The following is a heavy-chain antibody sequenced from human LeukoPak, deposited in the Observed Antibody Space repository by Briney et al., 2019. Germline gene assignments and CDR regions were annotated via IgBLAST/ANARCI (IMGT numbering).Heavy chain of an antibody. CDR2: IYYSGST. J-gene: IGHJ5*02. D-gene: IGHD3-3*01. CDR3: ARDGLRSSDWFDP. CDR1: GGSISSGDYY. Sequence: PSETLSLTCTVSGGSISSGDYYWSWIRQPPGKGLEWIGYIYYSGSTYYNPSLKSRVTISVDTSKNQFSLKLSSVTAADTAVYYCARDGLRSSDWFDPWGQGTLVTVSS. V-gene: IGHV4-30-4*01.